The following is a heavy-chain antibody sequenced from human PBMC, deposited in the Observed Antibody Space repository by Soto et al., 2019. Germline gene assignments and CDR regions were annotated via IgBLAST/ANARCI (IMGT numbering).Heavy chain of an antibody. CDR3: ARESEGIDY. J-gene: IGHJ4*02. Sequence: GGSKILSCAASGLNFSSYAMHWVRQAPGKGLEWVAITSYDGKNKYYADSVKGRFTISRDNSKNTLYLQMNSLRAEDTAVYYCARESEGIDYWGQGTLVTVSS. CDR2: TSYDGKNK. V-gene: IGHV3-30*04. CDR1: GLNFSSYA.